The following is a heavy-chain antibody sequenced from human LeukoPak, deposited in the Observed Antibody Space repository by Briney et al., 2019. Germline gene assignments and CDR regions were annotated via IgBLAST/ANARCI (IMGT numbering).Heavy chain of an antibody. CDR1: GFTFSSCA. J-gene: IGHJ4*02. V-gene: IGHV3-23*01. CDR2: ISGSGGST. CDR3: AKVMPLYQLQWGLYDY. Sequence: GFLRLSCAASGFTFSSCAMSWVRQAPGKGLEWVSAISGSGGSTYYADSVKGRFTISRDNSKNTLYLQMNSLRAEDTAVYYCAKVMPLYQLQWGLYDYWGQGTLVTVSS. D-gene: IGHD2-2*01.